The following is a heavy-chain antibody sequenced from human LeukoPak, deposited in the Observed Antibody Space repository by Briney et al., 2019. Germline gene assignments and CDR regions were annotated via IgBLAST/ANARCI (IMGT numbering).Heavy chain of an antibody. CDR1: GFTFSSYW. CDR2: IKQDGSEK. V-gene: IGHV3-7*01. Sequence: PGGSLRLSCAASGFTFSSYWMTWVRQAPGKGLKWVANIKQDGSEKYYVDSVKGRFTISRDNAKNSLYLQMNSLRAEDTAVYYCARGGLRIAAAVWGQGTLVTVSS. J-gene: IGHJ4*02. CDR3: ARGGLRIAAAV. D-gene: IGHD6-13*01.